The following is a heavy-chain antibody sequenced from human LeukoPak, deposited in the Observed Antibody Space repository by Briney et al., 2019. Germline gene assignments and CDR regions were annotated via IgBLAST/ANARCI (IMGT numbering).Heavy chain of an antibody. V-gene: IGHV3-7*01. J-gene: IGHJ4*02. CDR1: GFTFSSKW. CDR3: ARDGSREWPLGY. D-gene: IGHD3-10*01. CDR2: IKYDGSEK. Sequence: GGSLRLSCAASGFTFSSKWMTWVRQAPGKGLEWVANIKYDGSEKYYVDSVKGRFTISRDDARNSLYLQMSSLRAEDTAVYYCARDGSREWPLGYWGQGTLVTVSS.